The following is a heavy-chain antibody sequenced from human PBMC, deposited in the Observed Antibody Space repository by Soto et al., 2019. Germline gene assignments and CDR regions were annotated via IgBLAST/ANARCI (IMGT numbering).Heavy chain of an antibody. CDR2: ISYDGSNK. J-gene: IGHJ4*02. CDR1: GFTFSSYG. V-gene: IGHV3-30*18. Sequence: GGSLRLSCAASGFTFSSYGMHWVRQAPGKGLEWVAVISYDGSNKYYADSVKGRFTISRDNSKNTLYLQMNSLRAEDTAVYYCAKTTMIMVYANCPDYWGQGTLGTVAS. CDR3: AKTTMIMVYANCPDY. D-gene: IGHD2-8*01.